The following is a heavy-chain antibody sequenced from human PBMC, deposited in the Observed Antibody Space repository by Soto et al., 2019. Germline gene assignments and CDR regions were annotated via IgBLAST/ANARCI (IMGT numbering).Heavy chain of an antibody. CDR1: GGSISSGGYY. Sequence: QVQLQESGPGLVKPSQTLSLTCTVSGGSISSGGYYWSWSRQHPGKGLEWIGYIYYSGSTYYNPSLKSRVTISVDTSKNQFSLKLSSVTAADTAVYYCARHFYDSSADDAFDIWGHGTMVTVSS. CDR2: IYYSGST. V-gene: IGHV4-31*03. J-gene: IGHJ3*02. D-gene: IGHD3-22*01. CDR3: ARHFYDSSADDAFDI.